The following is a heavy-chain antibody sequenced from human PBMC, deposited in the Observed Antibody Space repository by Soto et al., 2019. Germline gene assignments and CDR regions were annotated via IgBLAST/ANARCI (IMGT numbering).Heavy chain of an antibody. CDR3: ARDRAVAGHWLFDY. J-gene: IGHJ4*02. D-gene: IGHD6-19*01. CDR2: RKQDGSER. CDR1: GFTFSSYA. Sequence: GGSLRLSCAASGFTFSSYALTWVRQAPGKGLEWVTNRKQDGSERYYVDSVRGRFTISRDNAKNSLYLQMNSLRAEDTAVYYCARDRAVAGHWLFDYWGQGTLVTVSS. V-gene: IGHV3-7*03.